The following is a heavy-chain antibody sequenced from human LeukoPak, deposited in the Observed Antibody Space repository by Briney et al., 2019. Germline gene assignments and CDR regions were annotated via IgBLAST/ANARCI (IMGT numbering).Heavy chain of an antibody. J-gene: IGHJ5*02. Sequence: GGSLRLSCAASGFPFSGSAMHWVRQASGKGLEWVGRIRSKANSYATAYAASVKGRLTISRDNSKNTLYLQMNSLRAEDTAVYYCAKLKQWLAGWFDPWGQGTLVTVSS. CDR3: AKLKQWLAGWFDP. D-gene: IGHD6-19*01. CDR2: IRSKANSYAT. V-gene: IGHV3-73*01. CDR1: GFPFSGSA.